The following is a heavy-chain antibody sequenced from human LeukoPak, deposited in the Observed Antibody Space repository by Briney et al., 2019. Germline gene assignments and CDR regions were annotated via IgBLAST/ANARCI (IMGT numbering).Heavy chain of an antibody. CDR2: ISSSGSTI. V-gene: IGHV3-11*01. CDR1: GFTFSDYY. Sequence: PGGSLRLSCAAYGFTFSDYYMSWIRQPPGKGLEWVSYISSSGSTIYHAASVKGRFTISRDNAQNSLSLQMNSLRAEDTAVYYCARDRTYYYDSSGSGGDGYWGQGTLVTVSS. CDR3: ARDRTYYYDSSGSGGDGY. D-gene: IGHD3-22*01. J-gene: IGHJ4*02.